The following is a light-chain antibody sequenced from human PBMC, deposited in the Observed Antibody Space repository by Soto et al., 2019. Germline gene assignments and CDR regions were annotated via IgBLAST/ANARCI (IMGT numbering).Light chain of an antibody. CDR1: SSDVGSYNL. CDR3: CSYAGTPRV. Sequence: QSVVTQPASVSGSPGQSITLSCPGNSSDVGSYNLVSWYQQHPGKAPKLMIYEVSKRPSGVSNRFSGSKSGNTASLTIPGLQAEDEADYYCCSYAGTPRVFGTGTQLTVL. V-gene: IGLV2-23*02. CDR2: EVS. J-gene: IGLJ1*01.